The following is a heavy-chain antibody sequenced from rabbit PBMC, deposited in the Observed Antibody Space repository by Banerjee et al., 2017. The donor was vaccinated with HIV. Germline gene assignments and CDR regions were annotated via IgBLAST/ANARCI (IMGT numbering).Heavy chain of an antibody. V-gene: IGHV1S7*01. D-gene: IGHD4-1*01. CDR2: IDPVFGST. J-gene: IGHJ4*01. Sequence: QLKESGGGLVQPGGSLKLSCKASGFDFSSYYMSWVRQAPGKGLEWIGYIDPVFGSTYYASWVNGRFTISSHNAQNTLYLQLNSLTAADTATYFCARVGVVAGVLYFNLWGPGTLVTVS. CDR3: ARVGVVAGVLYFNL. CDR1: GFDFSSYY.